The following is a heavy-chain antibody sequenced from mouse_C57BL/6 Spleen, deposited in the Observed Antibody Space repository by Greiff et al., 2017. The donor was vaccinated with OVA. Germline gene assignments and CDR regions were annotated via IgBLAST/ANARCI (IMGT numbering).Heavy chain of an antibody. CDR3: ARFITTVVSYYYDY. V-gene: IGHV1-64*01. Sequence: VQLQQPGAELVKPGASVKSSCKASGYTFTSYWMHWVKQRPGQGLEWIGMIHPNSGSTNYNEKFKGKATLTVDKSSSTAYMQLSSLTSEDSAVYYCARFITTVVSYYYDYGGQGTTLTVSS. CDR2: IHPNSGST. D-gene: IGHD1-1*01. CDR1: GYTFTSYW. J-gene: IGHJ2*01.